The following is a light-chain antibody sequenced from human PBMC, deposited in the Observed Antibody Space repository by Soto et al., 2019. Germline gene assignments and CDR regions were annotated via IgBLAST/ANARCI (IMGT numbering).Light chain of an antibody. J-gene: IGKJ1*01. Sequence: DIQMTQSPSSLSASVGDRVTIICRASQSISTYLNWYQQKPGTAPKLLIYRASSVKSGVPPRFSGSGSGRDFTLTISSLRPEDIATYFCQHSYSSPPWTFGQGTKVEVK. CDR2: RAS. CDR1: QSISTY. CDR3: QHSYSSPPWT. V-gene: IGKV1-39*01.